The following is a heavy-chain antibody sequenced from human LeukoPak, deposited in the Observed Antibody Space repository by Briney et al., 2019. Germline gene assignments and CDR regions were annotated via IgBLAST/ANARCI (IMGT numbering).Heavy chain of an antibody. CDR1: GGSFSGYY. J-gene: IGHJ3*02. D-gene: IGHD3/OR15-3a*01. CDR2: INHSGST. V-gene: IGHV4-34*01. Sequence: PSETLSLTCAVYGGSFSGYYWSWIRQPPGKGLEWIGEINHSGSTNYNPSLKSRVTISVDTSKNQFSLKLSSVTAADTAVYYCARSGLSRAFDIWGQGTMVTVSS. CDR3: ARSGLSRAFDI.